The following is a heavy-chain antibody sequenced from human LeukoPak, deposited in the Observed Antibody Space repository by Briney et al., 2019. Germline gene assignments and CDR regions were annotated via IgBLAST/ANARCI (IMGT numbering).Heavy chain of an antibody. D-gene: IGHD3-10*01. J-gene: IGHJ4*02. CDR2: ITTSSSYI. CDR1: GFTFSTYW. CDR3: ARGTLYYGSESYDY. V-gene: IGHV3-21*01. Sequence: GGSLRLSCVASGFTFSTYWMSWVRQAPGKGLEWVSSITTSSSYIYYADSVKGRFTISRDNAKKSLYLQMKSLRAEDTAVYYCARGTLYYGSESYDYWGQGTLVAVSS.